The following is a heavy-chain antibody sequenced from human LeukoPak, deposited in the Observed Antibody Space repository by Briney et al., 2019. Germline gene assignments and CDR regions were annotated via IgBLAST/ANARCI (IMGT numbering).Heavy chain of an antibody. CDR1: GGSIFSYY. J-gene: IGHJ5*01. Sequence: PSETLSLTCTVSGGSIFSYYWSWIRQPPGKGLEWMGYIYYSGSTNYNPSLKSRVTISVDTSKNQFSLRVSSVTAADTAVYYCARHADGGTYPLDSWGPGTLVTVSS. CDR2: IYYSGST. D-gene: IGHD1-26*01. V-gene: IGHV4-59*08. CDR3: ARHADGGTYPLDS.